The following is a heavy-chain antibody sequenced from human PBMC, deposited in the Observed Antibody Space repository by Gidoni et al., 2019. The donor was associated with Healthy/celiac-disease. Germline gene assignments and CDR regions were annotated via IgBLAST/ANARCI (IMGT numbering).Heavy chain of an antibody. CDR3: ARSASRTVVVAAPMDV. Sequence: QVQLQQWGAGLLKPSETLSLTCAVYGGSFRGYYWSWIRQPPGKGLEWIGEINHSGSTNYNPSLKSRVTISVDTSKNQFSLKLSSVTAADTAVYYCARSASRTVVVAAPMDVWGQGTTVTVSS. D-gene: IGHD2-15*01. CDR2: INHSGST. J-gene: IGHJ6*02. V-gene: IGHV4-34*01. CDR1: GGSFRGYY.